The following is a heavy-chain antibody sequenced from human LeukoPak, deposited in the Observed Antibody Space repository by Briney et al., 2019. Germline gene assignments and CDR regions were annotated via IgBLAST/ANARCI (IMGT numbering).Heavy chain of an antibody. J-gene: IGHJ4*02. CDR3: ARGEYSGYERFDY. CDR2: ISSSGSTI. V-gene: IGHV3-11*01. CDR1: GFTFSDYY. D-gene: IGHD5-12*01. Sequence: GGSLRLSCAASGFTFSDYYMSWIRQAPGKGLEWVSYISSSGSTIYYADSVKGRFTISRDNAENSLYLQMNSLRAEDTAVYYCARGEYSGYERFDYWGQGTLVTVSS.